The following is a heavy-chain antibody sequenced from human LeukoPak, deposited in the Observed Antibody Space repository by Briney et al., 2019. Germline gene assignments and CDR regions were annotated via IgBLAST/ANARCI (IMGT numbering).Heavy chain of an antibody. D-gene: IGHD4-23*01. CDR2: IYYSGST. V-gene: IGHV4-38-2*02. CDR1: DYSINSGYY. J-gene: IGHJ1*01. CDR3: ARGRWPPPLGYFQH. Sequence: SETLSLTCTVSDYSINSGYYWGWIRQPPGKGLEWIGSIYYSGSTYYNPSLKSRVTISVDTSKNQFSLKLSSVTAADTAVYYCARGRWPPPLGYFQHWGQGTLVTVSS.